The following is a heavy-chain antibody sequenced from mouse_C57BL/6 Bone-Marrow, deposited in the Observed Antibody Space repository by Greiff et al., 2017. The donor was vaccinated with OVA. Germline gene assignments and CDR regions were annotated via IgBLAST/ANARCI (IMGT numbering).Heavy chain of an antibody. V-gene: IGHV5-12*01. D-gene: IGHD2-3*01. CDR3: ARRGGWLLGPLDY. CDR1: GFTFSDYY. Sequence: DVKLVESGGGLVQPGGSLKLSCAASGFTFSDYYMYWVRQTPEKRLEWVAYISNGGGSTYYPDTVKGRFTISRDNAKNTLYLQMSRLKSEDTAMYYCARRGGWLLGPLDYWGQGTTLTVSS. J-gene: IGHJ2*01. CDR2: ISNGGGST.